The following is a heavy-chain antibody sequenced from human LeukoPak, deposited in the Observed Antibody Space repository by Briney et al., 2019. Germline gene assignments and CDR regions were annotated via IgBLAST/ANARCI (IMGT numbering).Heavy chain of an antibody. Sequence: ASVKISCKVSGYMFSGSYMHWVQQVPGKGLEWMGRVDPEDGKTIYAKKFQGRVTMTGDTSIDTAYMDLSSLKSEDTAVYYCATGAITTGYWGQGTLVTVSS. CDR3: ATGAITTGY. CDR2: VDPEDGKT. J-gene: IGHJ4*02. CDR1: GYMFSGSY. D-gene: IGHD4-11*01. V-gene: IGHV1-69-2*01.